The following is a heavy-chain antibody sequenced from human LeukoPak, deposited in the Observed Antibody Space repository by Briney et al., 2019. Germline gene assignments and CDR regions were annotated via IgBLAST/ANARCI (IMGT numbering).Heavy chain of an antibody. CDR2: IYPGDSDT. CDR3: ASSIAAAGTSFDY. D-gene: IGHD6-13*01. CDR1: GYSFTSYW. Sequence: GESLKISCKGSGYSFTSYWNGWVRQMPGEGLEWMGIIYPGDSDTRYSPSFQGQVTISADKSISTAYLQWSSLKASDTAMYYCASSIAAAGTSFDYWGQGTLVTVSS. V-gene: IGHV5-51*01. J-gene: IGHJ4*02.